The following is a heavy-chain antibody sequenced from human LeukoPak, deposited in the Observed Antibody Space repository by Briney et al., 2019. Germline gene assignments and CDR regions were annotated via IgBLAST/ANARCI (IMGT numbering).Heavy chain of an antibody. CDR2: IIPIFGTA. J-gene: IGHJ3*02. CDR1: GGTFSSYA. D-gene: IGHD2-2*01. V-gene: IGHV1-69*13. CDR3: ARDYCSSTSCYLNAFDI. Sequence: ASVKVSCKASGGTFSSYAISWVRQAPGQGLERMGGIIPIFGTANYAQKFQGRVTITADESTSTAYMELSSLRSEDTAVYYCARDYCSSTSCYLNAFDIWGQGTMVTVSS.